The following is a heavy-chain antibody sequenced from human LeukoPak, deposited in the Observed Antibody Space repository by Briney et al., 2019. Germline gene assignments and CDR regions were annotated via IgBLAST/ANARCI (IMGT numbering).Heavy chain of an antibody. J-gene: IGHJ4*02. D-gene: IGHD6-19*01. CDR3: ARDKYSSGQADY. CDR1: GFTFSIYS. CDR2: ISSSSSYI. V-gene: IGHV3-21*01. Sequence: KPGGSLRLSCAATGFTFSIYSMNWVRQAPGKGLEWVSSISSSSSYIYYADSVKGRFTISRDNAKNSLYLQMNSLRAEDTAVYYCARDKYSSGQADYWGQGTLVTVSS.